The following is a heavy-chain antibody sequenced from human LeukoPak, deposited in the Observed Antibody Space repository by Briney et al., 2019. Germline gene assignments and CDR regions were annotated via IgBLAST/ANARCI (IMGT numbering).Heavy chain of an antibody. V-gene: IGHV1-18*01. Sequence: ASVKVSCKASGYTFTSYGISWVRQAPGQGLEWMGWISAYNGNTNYAQKLQGRVTMTTDTSTSTAHMELRSLRSDDTAVYCCARRYYDILTGYPKEDYWGQGTLVTVSS. CDR2: ISAYNGNT. J-gene: IGHJ4*02. CDR1: GYTFTSYG. CDR3: ARRYYDILTGYPKEDY. D-gene: IGHD3-9*01.